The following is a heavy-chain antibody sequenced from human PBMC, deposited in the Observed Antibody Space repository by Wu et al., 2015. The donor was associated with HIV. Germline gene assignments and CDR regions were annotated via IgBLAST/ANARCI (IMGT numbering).Heavy chain of an antibody. J-gene: IGHJ3*02. V-gene: IGHV1-69*13. Sequence: QVQLVQSGAEVKKPGSSVKVSCKASGGTFSSYAISWVRQAPGQGLEWMGRIIPIFGTANYAQKFQGRVTITADESTSTAYMELSSLRSEDTAVYYCARDRRGYGSGNSRHFDIWGQGTMVTVSS. D-gene: IGHD3-10*01. CDR3: ARDRRGYGSGNSRHFDI. CDR2: IIPIFGTA. CDR1: GGTFSSYA.